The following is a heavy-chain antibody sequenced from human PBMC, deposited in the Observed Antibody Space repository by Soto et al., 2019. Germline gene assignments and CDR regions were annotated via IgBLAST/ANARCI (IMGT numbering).Heavy chain of an antibody. V-gene: IGHV4-39*01. CDR2: IYYTGST. CDR1: GGSIISSGYY. J-gene: IGHJ4*02. D-gene: IGHD5-18*01. CDR3: ARLIYSYGEAYFDY. Sequence: LQLQESGPGLVKPSETLSLTCPVSGGSIISSGYYWGWIRQPPGKGLEWIGSIYYTGSTYYNPSLKSRVTISIDTSKNLLSLRLSSVTAADTAVYYCARLIYSYGEAYFDYWGQGTLVTVSS.